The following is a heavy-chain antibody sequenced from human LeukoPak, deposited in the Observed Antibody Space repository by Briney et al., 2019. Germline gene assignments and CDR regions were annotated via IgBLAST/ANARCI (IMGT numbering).Heavy chain of an antibody. CDR2: IYYSGNT. J-gene: IGHJ4*02. CDR1: GGSIRSYC. Sequence: PSETLSLTCTVSGGSIRSYCWSWIRQPPGKGLEWVAYIYYSGNTNHNPSLKSRVTISLDTSENQFSLKLSSVTAADTAVYYCARHSTGGRGFDSWGQGTLVTVSS. V-gene: IGHV4-59*08. D-gene: IGHD7-27*01. CDR3: ARHSTGGRGFDS.